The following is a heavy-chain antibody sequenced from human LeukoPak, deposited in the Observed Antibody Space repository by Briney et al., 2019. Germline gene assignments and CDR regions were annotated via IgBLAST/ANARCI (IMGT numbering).Heavy chain of an antibody. J-gene: IGHJ4*02. CDR1: GGSISSYY. CDR3: AREAITMVRGVIINYFDY. D-gene: IGHD3-10*01. CDR2: IYYSGST. V-gene: IGHV4-59*05. Sequence: SETLSLTCTVSGGSISSYYWSWIRQPPGKGLEWIGSIYYSGSTYYNPSLKSRVTISVDTSKNQFSLKLSSVTAADTAVYYCAREAITMVRGVIINYFDYWGQGTLVTVSS.